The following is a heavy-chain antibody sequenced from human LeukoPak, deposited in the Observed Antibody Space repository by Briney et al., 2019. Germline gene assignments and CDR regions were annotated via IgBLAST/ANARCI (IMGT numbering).Heavy chain of an antibody. CDR3: ASNYYGSGSLDY. Sequence: PSETLSLTCTVSGGSIRSYYWSWIRQPPGKGLEWIGYIYYSGSTNYNPSLKSRVTISVDTSKNQFSLKLSSVTAADTAVYYCASNYYGSGSLDYWGQGTLVSVSS. J-gene: IGHJ4*02. D-gene: IGHD3-10*01. CDR2: IYYSGST. V-gene: IGHV4-59*08. CDR1: GGSIRSYY.